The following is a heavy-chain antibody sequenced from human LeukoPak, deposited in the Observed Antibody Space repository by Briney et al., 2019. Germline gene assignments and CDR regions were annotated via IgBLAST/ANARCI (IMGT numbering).Heavy chain of an antibody. CDR3: ARRTSKGSYGYPPPFDY. D-gene: IGHD5-18*01. CDR2: IYYSGST. CDR1: GFTVSSNY. V-gene: IGHV4-59*08. Sequence: GSLRLSCAASGFTVSSNYMSWIRQPPGKGLEWIGYIYYSGSTNYNPSLKSRVTISVDTSKNQFSLKLSSVTAADTAVYYCARRTSKGSYGYPPPFDYWGQGTLVTVSS. J-gene: IGHJ4*02.